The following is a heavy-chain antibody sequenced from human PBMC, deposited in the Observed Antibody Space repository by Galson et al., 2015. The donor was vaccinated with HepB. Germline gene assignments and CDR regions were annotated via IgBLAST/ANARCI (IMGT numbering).Heavy chain of an antibody. D-gene: IGHD3-10*01. V-gene: IGHV4-34*01. CDR3: ARGRDYYGSGSYYNHWFDP. CDR2: INHSGST. J-gene: IGHJ5*02. Sequence: ETLSLTCAVYGGSFSGYYWSWIRQPPGKGLEWIGEINHSGSTNYNPSLKSRVTISVDTSKNQFSLKLSSVTAADTAVYYCARGRDYYGSGSYYNHWFDPWGQGTLVTVSS. CDR1: GGSFSGYY.